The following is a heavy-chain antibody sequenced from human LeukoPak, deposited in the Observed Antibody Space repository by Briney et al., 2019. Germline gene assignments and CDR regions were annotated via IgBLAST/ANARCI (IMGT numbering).Heavy chain of an antibody. Sequence: SETLSLTCTVSGGSISSSSYYWGWIRQPPGKGLEWIGSIYYSGSTYYNPSLKSRVTISVDTSKNQFSLKLSSVTAADTAVYYCASDTAMVIYYFDYWGQGTLVTVSS. D-gene: IGHD5-18*01. CDR1: GGSISSSSYY. V-gene: IGHV4-39*07. J-gene: IGHJ4*02. CDR2: IYYSGST. CDR3: ASDTAMVIYYFDY.